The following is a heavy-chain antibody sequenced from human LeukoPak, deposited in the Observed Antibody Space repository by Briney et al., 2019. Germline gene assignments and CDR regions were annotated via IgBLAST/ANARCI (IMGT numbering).Heavy chain of an antibody. Sequence: GGSLRLSCLASGFTFSNHGMHWVRQAPGKGLEWVSSISSSSSYIYYADSVKGRFTISRDNAKNSLYLQMNSLRAEDTAVYYCARGWGGSWAFDYWGQGTLVTVSS. V-gene: IGHV3-21*01. D-gene: IGHD6-13*01. CDR1: GFTFSNHG. CDR2: ISSSSSYI. J-gene: IGHJ4*02. CDR3: ARGWGGSWAFDY.